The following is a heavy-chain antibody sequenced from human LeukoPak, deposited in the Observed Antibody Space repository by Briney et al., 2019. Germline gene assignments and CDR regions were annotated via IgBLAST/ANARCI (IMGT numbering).Heavy chain of an antibody. CDR2: TYYRSKWYN. Sequence: SQTLSLTCAISGDSVSSNSAAWNWIRQSPSRGLEWLGRTYYRSKWYNDYAVSVKSRITINPDTSKNQFSLQLNSVTPEDTAVYYCAREEERDSSGRGESDAFDIWGQGTMVTVSS. D-gene: IGHD6-19*01. CDR3: AREEERDSSGRGESDAFDI. V-gene: IGHV6-1*01. J-gene: IGHJ3*02. CDR1: GDSVSSNSAA.